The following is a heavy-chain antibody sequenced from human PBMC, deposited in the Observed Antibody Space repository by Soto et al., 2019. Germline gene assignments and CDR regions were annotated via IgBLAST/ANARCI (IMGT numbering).Heavy chain of an antibody. D-gene: IGHD2-8*01. CDR2: ISYDGSNK. CDR3: AKAVYCTNGVCYSGGIYYYYGMDV. CDR1: GFTFSSYA. V-gene: IGHV3-30-3*01. Sequence: GGSLRLSCAASGFTFSSYAMHWVRQAPGKGLEWVAVISYDGSNKYYADSVKGRFTISRDNSKNTLYLQMNSLRAEDTAVYYCAKAVYCTNGVCYSGGIYYYYGMDVWGQGTTVTVSS. J-gene: IGHJ6*02.